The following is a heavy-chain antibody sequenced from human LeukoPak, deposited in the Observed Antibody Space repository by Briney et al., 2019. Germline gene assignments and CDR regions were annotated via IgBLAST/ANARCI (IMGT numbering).Heavy chain of an antibody. CDR2: IIPIFGTA. D-gene: IGHD3-22*01. J-gene: IGHJ5*02. CDR3: ARGSGYYDSSGYYGWFDP. CDR1: GGTFSSYA. Sequence: SVKDSCKASGGTFSSYAISWVRQAPGQGLEWMGGIIPIFGTANYAQKFQGRVTITADKSTSTAYMELSSLRSEDTAVYYCARGSGYYDSSGYYGWFDPWGQGTLVTVSS. V-gene: IGHV1-69*06.